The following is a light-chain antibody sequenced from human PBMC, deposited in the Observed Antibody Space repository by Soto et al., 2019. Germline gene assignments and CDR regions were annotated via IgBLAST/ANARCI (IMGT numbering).Light chain of an antibody. Sequence: QSVLTQPPSVSGAPGQMVTFSCTGSTSNIGSGYDVHWYQQLPGTAPKLLIYGNNYRPSGVPDRFSGSTSDTSASLAITGLQAEDEADYYCQSYASSLSGVVFGGGTKLTVL. J-gene: IGLJ2*01. CDR3: QSYASSLSGVV. CDR1: TSNIGSGYD. V-gene: IGLV1-40*01. CDR2: GNN.